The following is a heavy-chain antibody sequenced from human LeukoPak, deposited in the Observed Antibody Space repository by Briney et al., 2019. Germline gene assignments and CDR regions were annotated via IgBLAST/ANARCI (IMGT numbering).Heavy chain of an antibody. J-gene: IGHJ3*02. CDR2: IYYSGST. CDR3: ARTPFSVYGFDI. CDR1: DGSISSISYY. D-gene: IGHD2-8*01. Sequence: PSETLSLTCTVSDGSISSISYYWGWIRQPPGKGLEWIGSIYYSGSTNYNPSLKSRVTISLDESKNQFSLKLTSVTAADTAVYYCARTPFSVYGFDIWGHGTMVTASP. V-gene: IGHV4-39*07.